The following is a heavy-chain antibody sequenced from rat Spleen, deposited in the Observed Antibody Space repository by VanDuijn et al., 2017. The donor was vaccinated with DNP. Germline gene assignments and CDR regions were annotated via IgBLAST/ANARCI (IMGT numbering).Heavy chain of an antibody. V-gene: IGHV2-6*01. CDR1: GFSLTSYT. Sequence: QVQLKESGPGLVQPSQTLSLTCTVSGFSLTSYTVSWVRQPPGKGLEWIAVILSGGSTYYNSALKSRLSISRDTSKSQVFLEMNSLQTEDTAMYFCARRYYDGYRDYFDYWGQGVMVTVSS. J-gene: IGHJ2*01. D-gene: IGHD1-12*03. CDR3: ARRYYDGYRDYFDY. CDR2: ILSGGST.